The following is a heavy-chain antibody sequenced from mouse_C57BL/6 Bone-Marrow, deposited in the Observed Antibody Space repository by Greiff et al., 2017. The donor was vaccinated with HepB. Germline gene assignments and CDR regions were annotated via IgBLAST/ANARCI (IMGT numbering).Heavy chain of an antibody. J-gene: IGHJ1*03. V-gene: IGHV5-4*01. Sequence: EVHLVESGGGLVKPGGSLKLSCAASGFTFSSYAMSWVRQTPEKRLEWVATISDGGSYTYYPDNVKGRFTISRDNAKNNLYLQMSHLKSEDTAMYYCARARDGYYSYWYFDVWGTGTTVTVSS. D-gene: IGHD2-3*01. CDR2: ISDGGSYT. CDR3: ARARDGYYSYWYFDV. CDR1: GFTFSSYA.